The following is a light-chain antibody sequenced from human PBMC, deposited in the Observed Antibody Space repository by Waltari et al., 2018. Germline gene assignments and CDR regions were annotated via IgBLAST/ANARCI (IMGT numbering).Light chain of an antibody. CDR2: GAS. CDR1: QGVSSN. J-gene: IGKJ2*01. CDR3: QQYNSWPPYT. V-gene: IGKV3-15*01. Sequence: EIVMTQSPATLSVSPGERATLSCRASQGVSSNLAWYQQNPDHAPRLLIYGASSRATGIPGRFSGSGSGTDFTLTISSLQSEDFAVYYCQQYNSWPPYTFGQGTKLQIK.